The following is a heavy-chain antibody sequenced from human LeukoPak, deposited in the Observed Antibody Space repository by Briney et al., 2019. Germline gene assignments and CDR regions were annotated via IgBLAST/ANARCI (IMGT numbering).Heavy chain of an antibody. D-gene: IGHD3-10*01. CDR2: IYSGGNT. V-gene: IGHV3-53*01. J-gene: IGHJ4*02. Sequence: GGSLRLSCAASGFIASSNYMSWVRQAPGKGLEWVSVIYSGGNTYYADSVKGRFTISRDNSKNTLYLQMNSLRVEDTAVYYCARGRPPRDWGQGTLVTVSS. CDR1: GFIASSNY. CDR3: ARGRPPRD.